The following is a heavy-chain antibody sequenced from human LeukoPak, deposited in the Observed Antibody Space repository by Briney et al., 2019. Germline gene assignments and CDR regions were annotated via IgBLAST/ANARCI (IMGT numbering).Heavy chain of an antibody. CDR1: GYSFTSYW. D-gene: IGHD4-11*01. Sequence: GESLKISCKGSGYSFTSYWIGWVRQMPGKGLEWMGIIYPGDSDTRYSPSFQGQVTISADKSISTAYLQWSSLKASDTAMYYCARPFFRLQSGLPLLGFDPWGQGTLVTVSS. V-gene: IGHV5-51*01. CDR3: ARPFFRLQSGLPLLGFDP. CDR2: IYPGDSDT. J-gene: IGHJ5*02.